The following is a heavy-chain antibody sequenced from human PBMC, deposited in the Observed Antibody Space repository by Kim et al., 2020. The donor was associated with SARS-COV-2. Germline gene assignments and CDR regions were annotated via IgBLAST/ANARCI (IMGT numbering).Heavy chain of an antibody. J-gene: IGHJ4*02. V-gene: IGHV7-4-1*02. D-gene: IGHD6-25*01. CDR2: INTNTGNP. CDR3: ARDRLPRTSPARYYFDY. CDR1: GYTFTSYA. Sequence: ASVKVSCKASGYTFTSYAMNWVRQAPGQGLEWMGWINTNTGNPTYAQGFTGRFVFSLDTSVSTAYLQISSLKAEDTAVYYCARDRLPRTSPARYYFDYWGQGTLVTVSS.